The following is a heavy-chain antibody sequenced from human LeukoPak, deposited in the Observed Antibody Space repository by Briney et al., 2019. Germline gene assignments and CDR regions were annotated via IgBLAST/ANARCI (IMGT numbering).Heavy chain of an antibody. CDR3: ARLIRRPYYYDSSGYYQDYYMDV. D-gene: IGHD3-22*01. CDR2: IIPIFGTA. V-gene: IGHV1-69*05. Sequence: SVKVSCRASGGTFSSYAISWVRQAPGQGLEWMGGIIPIFGTANYAQKFQGRVTITTDESTSTAYMELSSLRSEDTAVYYCARLIRRPYYYDSSGYYQDYYMDVWGKGTTVTVSS. J-gene: IGHJ6*03. CDR1: GGTFSSYA.